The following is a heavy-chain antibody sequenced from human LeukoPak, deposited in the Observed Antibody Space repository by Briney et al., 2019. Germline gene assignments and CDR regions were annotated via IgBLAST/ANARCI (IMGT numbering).Heavy chain of an antibody. CDR2: IYSGGST. CDR1: GFTVSGNY. J-gene: IGHJ4*02. D-gene: IGHD2-2*01. Sequence: GGSLRLSCAASGFTVSGNYMSWVRQAPGKGLEWVSVIYSGGSTYYAGSVKGRFTISGDNSKNTLYLQMNSLRAEDTAVYYCARAPFSTYPLDYWGQGTLVTVSS. V-gene: IGHV3-53*01. CDR3: ARAPFSTYPLDY.